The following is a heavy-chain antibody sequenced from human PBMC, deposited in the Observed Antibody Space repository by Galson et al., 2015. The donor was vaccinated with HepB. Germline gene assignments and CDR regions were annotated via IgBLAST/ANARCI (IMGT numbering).Heavy chain of an antibody. D-gene: IGHD3-3*01. J-gene: IGHJ6*02. CDR1: GFTVSNNY. CDR3: AREPRDFWEGPRGGMDV. Sequence: SLRLSCAASGFTVSNNYMNWVRQAPGKGLEWVPIIYGGGTTYYADSVKGRFTISRDNSKNTLYLQMKRLRAEDTAIYYCAREPRDFWEGPRGGMDVWGQGTTVTVSS. V-gene: IGHV3-53*01. CDR2: IYGGGTT.